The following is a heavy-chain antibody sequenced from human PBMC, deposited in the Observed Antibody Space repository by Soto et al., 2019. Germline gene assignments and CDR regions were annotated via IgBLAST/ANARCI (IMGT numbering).Heavy chain of an antibody. CDR2: ISGYNGKT. V-gene: IGHV1-18*01. J-gene: IGHJ4*02. Sequence: QVQLVQSGAEVKKRGASVKVSCKASGFMFNSYGMSWLRQAPGQGLEWIGWISGYNGKTDLAQKFQGRVTMTTEASTSTVYMELMSLRFDDTALYYCARDETYTAGWYFEHWGQGTLVTVPS. CDR3: ARDETYTAGWYFEH. D-gene: IGHD6-19*01. CDR1: GFMFNSYG.